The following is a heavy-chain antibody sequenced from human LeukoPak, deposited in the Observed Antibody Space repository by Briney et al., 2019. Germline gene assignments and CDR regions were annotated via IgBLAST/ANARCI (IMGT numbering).Heavy chain of an antibody. J-gene: IGHJ4*02. CDR3: ASHDFDY. V-gene: IGHV3-74*01. CDR2: INRDGTST. Sequence: GGSLRLSCAASGITFSTYWMHWVRHAPGKGLVWVSCINRDGTSTRYADSVKGRFTISRDNAKNTLFLQMNSLRAEDTAVYYCASHDFDYWGQGTLVTVSS. CDR1: GITFSTYW.